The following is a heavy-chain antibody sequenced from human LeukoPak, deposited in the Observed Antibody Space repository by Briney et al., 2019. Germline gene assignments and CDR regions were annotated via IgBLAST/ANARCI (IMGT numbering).Heavy chain of an antibody. CDR2: IYTSGST. Sequence: SETLSLTCTVSGGSISSYYWSWIRQPAGKGLEWIGRIYTSGSTNYNPSLKSRVTMSVDTSKNQFSLKLSSVTAADTAVYYCARDPITMVRGVLDYWGQGILVTVSS. CDR1: GGSISSYY. J-gene: IGHJ4*02. CDR3: ARDPITMVRGVLDY. D-gene: IGHD3-10*01. V-gene: IGHV4-4*07.